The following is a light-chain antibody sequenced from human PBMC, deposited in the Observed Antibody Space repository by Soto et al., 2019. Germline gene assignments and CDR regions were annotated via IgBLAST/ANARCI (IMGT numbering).Light chain of an antibody. CDR1: QSVLYSSNNKNY. Sequence: DIVMTQSPDSLAVSLGERATINCKSSQSVLYSSNNKNYLAWYQQKPGQPPKLLIYWASTRESGVPDRFSGSGSGKDFTLTISSLQAEDVAVYYCQQYYSQFTFGPGTKVDIK. J-gene: IGKJ3*01. CDR3: QQYYSQFT. V-gene: IGKV4-1*01. CDR2: WAS.